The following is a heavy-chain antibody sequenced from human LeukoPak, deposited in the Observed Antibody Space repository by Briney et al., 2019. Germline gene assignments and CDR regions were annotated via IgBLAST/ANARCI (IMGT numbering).Heavy chain of an antibody. V-gene: IGHV3-30*02. CDR2: IRNDGSSE. Sequence: GGSLRLSCAASGFTFSSYGMHWVRQAPGKGLEWVAFIRNDGSSEFYKDSVKGRFTISRDNSKNTLFLQMNSLRAEDTAVYYCAKGGDGYNYGSYFDYWGQGTQVTVSS. D-gene: IGHD5-24*01. CDR1: GFTFSSYG. CDR3: AKGGDGYNYGSYFDY. J-gene: IGHJ4*02.